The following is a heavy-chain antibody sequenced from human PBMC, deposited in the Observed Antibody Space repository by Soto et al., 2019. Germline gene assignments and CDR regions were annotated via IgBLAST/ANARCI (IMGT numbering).Heavy chain of an antibody. CDR3: ASGSPSSGYYFGGAFDI. J-gene: IGHJ3*02. V-gene: IGHV3-30*14. Sequence: GGSLSISCAASGFTFSSCAMHWVRQAPGKGLEWVAVISYDGSNKYSADPVKGRFTISRDNSKNTLYLQMNRLRAEDTAVYSCASGSPSSGYYFGGAFDIWGQGTMVTVSS. CDR2: ISYDGSNK. CDR1: GFTFSSCA. D-gene: IGHD3-22*01.